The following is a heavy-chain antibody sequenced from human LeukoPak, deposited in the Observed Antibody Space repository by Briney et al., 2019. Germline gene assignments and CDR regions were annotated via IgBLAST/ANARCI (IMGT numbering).Heavy chain of an antibody. J-gene: IGHJ5*02. CDR3: ARAVVVPAAINGWFDP. D-gene: IGHD2-2*02. CDR1: GYSISSGYY. Sequence: SETLSLTCTVSGYSISSGYYWGWIRQPPGKGLEWIGSIYHSGSTYYNPSLKSRVTISVDTSKNQFSLKLSSVTAADTAVYYCARAVVVPAAINGWFDPCGQGTLVTVSS. CDR2: IYHSGST. V-gene: IGHV4-38-2*02.